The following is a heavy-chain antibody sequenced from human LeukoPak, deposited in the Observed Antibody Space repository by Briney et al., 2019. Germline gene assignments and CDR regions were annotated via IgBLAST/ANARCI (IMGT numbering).Heavy chain of an antibody. CDR1: GFTFDDYG. CDR2: INHSGST. J-gene: IGHJ4*02. CDR3: ARGRGYYDFWSGSRTFDY. Sequence: GSLRLSCAASGFTFDDYGMSLIRQPPGKGLEWIGEINHSGSTNYNPSLKSRVTISVDTSKNQFSLKLSSVTAADTAVYYCARGRGYYDFWSGSRTFDYWGQGTLVTVPS. D-gene: IGHD3-3*01. V-gene: IGHV4-34*01.